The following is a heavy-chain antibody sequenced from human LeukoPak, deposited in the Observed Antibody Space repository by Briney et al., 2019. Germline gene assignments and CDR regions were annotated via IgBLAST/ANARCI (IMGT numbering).Heavy chain of an antibody. CDR1: GFTVSSNY. V-gene: IGHV3-30*03. CDR3: ARESGSSWGYYSSSLKY. CDR2: ISYDGSNK. D-gene: IGHD6-13*01. J-gene: IGHJ4*02. Sequence: RGGSLRLSCAASGFTVSSNYMSWVRQAPGKGLEWVAVISYDGSNKYYADSVKGRFTISRDNSKNTLYLQMNSLRAEDTAVYYCARESGSSWGYYSSSLKYWGQGTLVTVSS.